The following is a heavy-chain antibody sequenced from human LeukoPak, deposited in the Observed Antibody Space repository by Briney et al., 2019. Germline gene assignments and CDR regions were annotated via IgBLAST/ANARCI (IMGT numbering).Heavy chain of an antibody. CDR2: FSGTSST. Sequence: GGSLRLSCAASGFTFSSYSMSWVRQAPGKRLEWVSTFSGTSSTSYADAVKGRVTISRDNSKNTLYLQMNSLRAEDTAVYYCAKLKQWQPQRYFFEYWGEGALVTV. D-gene: IGHD6-19*01. CDR1: GFTFSSYS. V-gene: IGHV3-23*01. J-gene: IGHJ4*02. CDR3: AKLKQWQPQRYFFEY.